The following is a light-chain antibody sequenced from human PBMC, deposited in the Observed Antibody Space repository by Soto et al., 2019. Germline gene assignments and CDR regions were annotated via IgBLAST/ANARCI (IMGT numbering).Light chain of an antibody. Sequence: EIVMTQSPATLSVSPGERATLSCRASQSVSSNLAWYQQKPGQAPRLLIYGASTRANGIPDRFSGSGSGTDFTLTISRLEPEDFAVYYCQQYGNSPETFGQGTKVDIK. CDR2: GAS. CDR1: QSVSSN. V-gene: IGKV3-20*01. J-gene: IGKJ1*01. CDR3: QQYGNSPET.